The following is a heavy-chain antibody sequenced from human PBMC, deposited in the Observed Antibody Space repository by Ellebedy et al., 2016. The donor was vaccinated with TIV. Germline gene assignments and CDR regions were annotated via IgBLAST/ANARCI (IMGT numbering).Heavy chain of an antibody. Sequence: PGGSLRLSCAASGFTFNSYAMSWVRQAPGKGLEWVSSISNTGTRTYYADSVEGRFIISRDNSKKTLYLQMNSLRAEDTAVYYCAKDPWGVGPAFDIWGQGTMVTVSS. CDR2: ISNTGTRT. CDR1: GFTFNSYA. V-gene: IGHV3-23*01. CDR3: AKDPWGVGPAFDI. J-gene: IGHJ3*02. D-gene: IGHD1-26*01.